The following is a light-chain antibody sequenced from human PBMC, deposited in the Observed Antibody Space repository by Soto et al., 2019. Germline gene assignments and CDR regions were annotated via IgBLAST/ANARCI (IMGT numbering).Light chain of an antibody. CDR2: SNN. J-gene: IGLJ2*01. Sequence: QSVLTQPPSASGTPGQRVTISCSGSSSNIGSNTVNWYQQLPGTAPKLLISSNNQRPSGVPDRFSGSKSGTSASLAISGLQSEDEADYYCAAWDDSLNGRVFCGGTTPTVL. CDR1: SSNIGSNT. V-gene: IGLV1-44*01. CDR3: AAWDDSLNGRV.